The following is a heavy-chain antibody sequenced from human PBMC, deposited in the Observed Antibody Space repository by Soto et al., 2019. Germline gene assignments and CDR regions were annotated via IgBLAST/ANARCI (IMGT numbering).Heavy chain of an antibody. J-gene: IGHJ4*02. CDR1: GDSVSSNNVH. CDR3: ARVSSGCLDY. Sequence: PSETLSLTCTVSGDSVSSNNVHWGWIRQPPGKGLEWIGVIYYSGTTHYNPSLKSRVTISVDTSKNQFSLKLSSVTAADTAVYYCARVSSGCLDYWGQGTLVTVSS. V-gene: IGHV4-39*07. CDR2: IYYSGTT. D-gene: IGHD6-19*01.